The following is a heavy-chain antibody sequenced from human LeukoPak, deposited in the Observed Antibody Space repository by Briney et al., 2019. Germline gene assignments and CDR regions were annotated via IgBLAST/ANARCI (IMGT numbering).Heavy chain of an antibody. CDR2: INPNSGGT. D-gene: IGHD6-13*01. CDR3: AREPAYSSSWYSFDY. J-gene: IGHJ4*02. Sequence: GASVKVSCKASGYTFTGYYMHWVRQAPGQGLEWMGWINPNSGGTNYAQKFQGRVTMTRDTSISTAYMELSRLRSDDTAVYYCAREPAYSSSWYSFDYWGQGTLVTVSS. V-gene: IGHV1-2*02. CDR1: GYTFTGYY.